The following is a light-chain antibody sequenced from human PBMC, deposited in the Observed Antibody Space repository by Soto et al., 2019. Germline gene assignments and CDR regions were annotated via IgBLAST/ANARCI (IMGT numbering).Light chain of an antibody. CDR1: QAISRS. CDR2: AAS. J-gene: IGKJ3*01. CDR3: QQANSFPFT. V-gene: IGKV1-12*01. Sequence: DIQMTQSPSSVSASVGDRVTITCRASQAISRSLAWYQQKPGEAPKLLIYAASILQSGVPSRFSGSGSGTDFTLTITRLQPEDFASYYCQQANSFPFTFGHGTKV.